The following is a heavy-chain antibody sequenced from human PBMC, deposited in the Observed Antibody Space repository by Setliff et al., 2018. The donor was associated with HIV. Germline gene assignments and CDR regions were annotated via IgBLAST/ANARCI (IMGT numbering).Heavy chain of an antibody. CDR3: ERSGPVWFGEPPYYFDS. V-gene: IGHV4-39*07. CDR1: GGSLSSTTYY. D-gene: IGHD3-10*01. J-gene: IGHJ4*02. Sequence: SETLSLTCTVSGGSLSSTTYYWGWIRRPPGKGLEWIGIIDYSGNTYYNPSLKSRITISVDTSKNQFSLKLSSVTAADTAVYYCERSGPVWFGEPPYYFDSWGLGTLVTVSS. CDR2: IDYSGNT.